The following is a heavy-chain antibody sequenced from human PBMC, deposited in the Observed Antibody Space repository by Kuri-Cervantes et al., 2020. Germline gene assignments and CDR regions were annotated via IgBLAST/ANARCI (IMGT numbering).Heavy chain of an antibody. CDR3: ARGPLWFGEFSLGY. J-gene: IGHJ4*02. CDR2: INPNSGGT. Sequence: ASVKVSCNASGYTFTGYYMHWLRQAPGQGLEWMGWINPNSGGTNYAQKFQSRVTMTRDTSISTAFMELSRLRSDDTAVYYCARGPLWFGEFSLGYWGQGTLVTVSS. CDR1: GYTFTGYY. V-gene: IGHV1-2*02. D-gene: IGHD3-10*01.